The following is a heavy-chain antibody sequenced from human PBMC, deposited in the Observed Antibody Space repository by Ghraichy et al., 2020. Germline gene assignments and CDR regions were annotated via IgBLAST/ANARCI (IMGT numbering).Heavy chain of an antibody. V-gene: IGHV4-59*08. CDR2: IYYSGST. Sequence: SETLSLTCTVSGGSISSYYWSWIRQPPGKGLEWIGDIYYSGSTNYNPSLKSRVTISVDTSKNQFSLKLSSVTAADTAVYYCARTPSHVYYDSSGYFKIKTFDYWGQGTLVTVAS. D-gene: IGHD3-22*01. J-gene: IGHJ4*02. CDR1: GGSISSYY. CDR3: ARTPSHVYYDSSGYFKIKTFDY.